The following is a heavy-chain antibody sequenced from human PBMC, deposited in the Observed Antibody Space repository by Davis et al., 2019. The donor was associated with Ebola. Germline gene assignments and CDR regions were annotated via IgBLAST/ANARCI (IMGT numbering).Heavy chain of an antibody. CDR3: ATFGGGI. Sequence: SETLSLTCAVYGGSFSGYYWSWIRQPPGKGLEWIGYIYYSGSTNYNPSLKSRVTISVDTSKNQFSLKLSSVTAADTAVYYCATFGGGIWGQGTMVTVSS. D-gene: IGHD3-16*01. CDR1: GGSFSGYY. CDR2: IYYSGST. J-gene: IGHJ3*02. V-gene: IGHV4-59*08.